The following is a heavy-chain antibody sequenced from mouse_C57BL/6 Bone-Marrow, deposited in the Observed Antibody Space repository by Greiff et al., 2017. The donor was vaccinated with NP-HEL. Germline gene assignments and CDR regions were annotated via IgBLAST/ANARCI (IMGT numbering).Heavy chain of an antibody. Sequence: QVQLQQPGTELVKPGASVKLSCKASGYTFTSYWMHWVKQRPGQGLEWIGNINPSNGGTNYNEKFKSKATLTVYKSSRTAYMQLSSLTSEDSAVYYCARMIYYGSDGCDYWGQGTTLTVSS. J-gene: IGHJ2*01. D-gene: IGHD2-2*01. CDR2: INPSNGGT. V-gene: IGHV1-53*01. CDR3: ARMIYYGSDGCDY. CDR1: GYTFTSYW.